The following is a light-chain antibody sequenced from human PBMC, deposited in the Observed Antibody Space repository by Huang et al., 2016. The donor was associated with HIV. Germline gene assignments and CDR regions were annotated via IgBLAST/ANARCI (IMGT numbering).Light chain of an antibody. CDR2: GAA. CDR3: QQYSDWPPRT. J-gene: IGKJ1*01. CDR1: QTISNK. Sequence: EIVMTQSPATLSVSPGERATLPCRASQTISNKLAWYQQTPGQSPRLLIFGAATRATGIQARFSGSGSGTEFTLTISSLQSEDFAVYFCQQYSDWPPRTFGQGTKVQIK. V-gene: IGKV3-15*01.